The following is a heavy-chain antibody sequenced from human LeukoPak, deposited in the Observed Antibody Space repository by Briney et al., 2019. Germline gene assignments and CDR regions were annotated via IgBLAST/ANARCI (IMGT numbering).Heavy chain of an antibody. Sequence: SGGSLRLSCAASGFTFSSYWMHWVRQVPGKGLVWVSHINSYGSNTSYADSVKGRFTISRDNAKNTLYLQMNSLRAEDTAVYFCARCLTQLGLFDYWGRGTLASVSS. J-gene: IGHJ4*02. D-gene: IGHD6-13*01. CDR3: ARCLTQLGLFDY. CDR2: INSYGSNT. CDR1: GFTFSSYW. V-gene: IGHV3-74*01.